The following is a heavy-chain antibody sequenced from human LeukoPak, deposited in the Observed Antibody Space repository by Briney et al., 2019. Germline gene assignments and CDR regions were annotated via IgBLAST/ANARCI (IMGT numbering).Heavy chain of an antibody. V-gene: IGHV4-38-2*02. Sequence: SETLSLTCTVSGYSISSGYYWGWIRQPPGKGLEWIGSIYHSGSTYYNPSLKSRVTISVDTSKNQFSLKLSSVTAADTAVYYCANFCSGGSCYFDYWGQGTLVTDSS. CDR1: GYSISSGYY. D-gene: IGHD2-15*01. CDR3: ANFCSGGSCYFDY. J-gene: IGHJ4*02. CDR2: IYHSGST.